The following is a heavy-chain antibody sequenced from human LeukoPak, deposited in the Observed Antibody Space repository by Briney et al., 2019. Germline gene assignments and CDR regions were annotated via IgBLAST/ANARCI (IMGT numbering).Heavy chain of an antibody. CDR2: ISGSGTTM. D-gene: IGHD6-19*01. J-gene: IGHJ4*02. Sequence: GSLRPSCVASGLTFSSYEMNWLCHCPRKGLEWVSYISGSGTTMYYADSVKGRFTISRDNAKNPLYLQMNSLRAEDTAIYYCARSVQWLPYWGQGTLVTVSS. CDR1: GLTFSSYE. CDR3: ARSVQWLPY. V-gene: IGHV3-48*03.